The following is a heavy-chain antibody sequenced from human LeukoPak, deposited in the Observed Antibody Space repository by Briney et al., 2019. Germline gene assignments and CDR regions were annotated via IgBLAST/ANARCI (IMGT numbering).Heavy chain of an antibody. CDR3: ARDDYYDSSALGY. D-gene: IGHD3-22*01. CDR1: GGTFSNYA. V-gene: IGHV1-69*01. J-gene: IGHJ4*02. CDR2: IIPIFGTA. Sequence: ASVKVSCKASGGTFSNYAISWVRQAPGQGLEWMGGIIPIFGTANYAQKFQGRVTITADESTSTAYMELSSLRSEDTAVYYCARDDYYDSSALGYWGQGTLVTVSS.